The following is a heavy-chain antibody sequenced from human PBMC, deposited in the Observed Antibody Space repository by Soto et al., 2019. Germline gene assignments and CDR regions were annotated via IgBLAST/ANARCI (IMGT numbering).Heavy chain of an antibody. CDR2: ISYDGSNK. Sequence: QVQLVESGGGVLQPGRSLRLSCAASGFTFSSYGMHWVRQAPGKGLEWVAVISYDGSNKYYADSVKGRFTNSRDNSKNTLYLQMNSLRAEDTAVYYCAKETYSGPLDYWGQGTLVTVSS. J-gene: IGHJ4*02. V-gene: IGHV3-30*18. CDR1: GFTFSSYG. D-gene: IGHD2-15*01. CDR3: AKETYSGPLDY.